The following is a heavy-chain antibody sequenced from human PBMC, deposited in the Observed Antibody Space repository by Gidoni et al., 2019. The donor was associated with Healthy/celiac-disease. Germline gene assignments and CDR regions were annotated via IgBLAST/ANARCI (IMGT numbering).Heavy chain of an antibody. J-gene: IGHJ3*02. Sequence: QVQLPESGPGLVKPSQTLSLTCTVAGGSISRGSYYWSWLRQPAGKGLEWIGRIYTSGITNYNPSLKSRVTISVDTSKNQFALKLSSVTAADTAVYYCARDARDLRDFGYNWNDIHAFDIWGQGTMVTVSS. CDR1: GGSISRGSYY. V-gene: IGHV4-61*02. D-gene: IGHD1-20*01. CDR2: IYTSGIT. CDR3: ARDARDLRDFGYNWNDIHAFDI.